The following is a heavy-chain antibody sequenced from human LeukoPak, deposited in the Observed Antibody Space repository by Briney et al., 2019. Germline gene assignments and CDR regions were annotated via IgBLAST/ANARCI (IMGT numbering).Heavy chain of an antibody. V-gene: IGHV3-30*02. CDR2: IRYDGSNK. CDR3: ATHLEGHSYSHHPDY. D-gene: IGHD5-18*01. J-gene: IGHJ4*02. Sequence: GGSLRLSCAASGFTFSSYGMHWVRQAPGKGLKWVAFIRYDGSNKYYADSVKGRFTISRDNSKNTLYLQMNSLRAEDTAVYYCATHLEGHSYSHHPDYWGQGTLVTVSS. CDR1: GFTFSSYG.